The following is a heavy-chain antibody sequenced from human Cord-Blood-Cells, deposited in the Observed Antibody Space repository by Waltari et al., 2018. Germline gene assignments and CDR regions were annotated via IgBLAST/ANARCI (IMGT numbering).Heavy chain of an antibody. Sequence: QLQLQESGPGLVKPSETLSLTCTVSGGSISSSSYYWGWLRQPPGKGLEWIGSIYYSGSTYYNPSLKSRVTISVDTSKNQFSLKLSSVTAADTAVYYCARIVVVTAIDYWGQGTLVTVSS. D-gene: IGHD2-21*02. J-gene: IGHJ4*02. CDR2: IYYSGST. V-gene: IGHV4-39*07. CDR3: ARIVVVTAIDY. CDR1: GGSISSSSYY.